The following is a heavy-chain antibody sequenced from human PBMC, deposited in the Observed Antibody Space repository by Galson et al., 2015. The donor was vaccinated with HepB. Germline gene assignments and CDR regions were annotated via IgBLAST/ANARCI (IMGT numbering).Heavy chain of an antibody. CDR2: INTNTGNP. CDR1: GYTFTSYA. J-gene: IGHJ4*02. D-gene: IGHD3-10*01. CDR3: ARVSVRFGEFPLDY. V-gene: IGHV7-4-1*02. Sequence: SVKVSCKASGYTFTSYAMNWVRQAPGQGLEWMGWINTNTGNPTYAQGFTGRFVFSLDTSVSTVYLQISSLKAEDTAVYYCARVSVRFGEFPLDYWGQGTLVTVSS.